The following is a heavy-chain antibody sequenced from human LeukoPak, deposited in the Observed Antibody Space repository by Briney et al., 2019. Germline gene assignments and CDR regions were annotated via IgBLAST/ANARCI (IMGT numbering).Heavy chain of an antibody. D-gene: IGHD3-22*01. Sequence: ASVKVSCKASGYTFASYYMHWVRQAPGQGLEWMGGIIPIFGTANYAQKFQGRVTITADKSTSTAYMELSSLRSEDTAVYYCARLQTYYYDSSGSWGRGTLVTVSS. J-gene: IGHJ5*02. V-gene: IGHV1-69*06. CDR3: ARLQTYYYDSSGS. CDR1: GYTFASYY. CDR2: IIPIFGTA.